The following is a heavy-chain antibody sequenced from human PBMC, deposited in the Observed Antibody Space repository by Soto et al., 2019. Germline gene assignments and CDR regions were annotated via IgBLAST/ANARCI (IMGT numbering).Heavy chain of an antibody. Sequence: SETLSLTCNVSGFAISRGYYWSWFRQPPGKGLEWIGSIYPSVSSYHNPSLESRLTLSIDTSKNQFTLKLASVTAADTALYYCAREKVGTTFFDNWGQGTQVTVSS. J-gene: IGHJ4*02. CDR1: GFAISRGYY. CDR3: AREKVGTTFFDN. CDR2: IYPSVSS. D-gene: IGHD1-1*01. V-gene: IGHV4-38-2*02.